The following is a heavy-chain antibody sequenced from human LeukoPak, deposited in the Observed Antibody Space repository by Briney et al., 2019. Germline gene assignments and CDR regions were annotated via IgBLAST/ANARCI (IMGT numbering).Heavy chain of an antibody. CDR3: AKSQQLVTGPFDY. J-gene: IGHJ4*02. CDR2: ISSSSTYI. V-gene: IGHV3-21*01. D-gene: IGHD6-13*01. CDR1: GFTFSSYS. Sequence: GGSLRLSCAASGFTFSSYSTNWVRQAPGKGLEWVASISSSSTYIYYADSVKGRFTISRDNAKNLLFLQMNSLRAEDTAVYYCAKSQQLVTGPFDYWGQGTLVTVSS.